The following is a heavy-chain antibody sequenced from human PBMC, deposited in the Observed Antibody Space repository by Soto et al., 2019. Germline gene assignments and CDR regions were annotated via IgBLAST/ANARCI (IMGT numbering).Heavy chain of an antibody. J-gene: IGHJ4*02. V-gene: IGHV3-11*01. CDR2: ISSSGSTI. Sequence: GGSMRLSCAASGFTFSDYYMSWIRQAPGKGLEWVSYISSSGSTIYYADSVKGRFTISRDNAKNSLYLQMNSLRAEDTAVYYCARDSGLLGYCSGGSCGVPPGVDYWGQGTLVTVSS. CDR3: ARDSGLLGYCSGGSCGVPPGVDY. CDR1: GFTFSDYY. D-gene: IGHD2-15*01.